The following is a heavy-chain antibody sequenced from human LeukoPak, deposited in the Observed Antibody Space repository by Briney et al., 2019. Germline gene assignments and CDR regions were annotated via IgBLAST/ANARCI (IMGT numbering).Heavy chain of an antibody. CDR3: AVQGKDSSGWSPDY. Sequence: GGSLRLSCAASGFTFSSSGMHWVRQAPGKGLEWVAFIRYDGSNKYYADSVKGRLTISRDNSKNTLYLQMNSLRAEDTAVYYCAVQGKDSSGWSPDYWGQGTLVTVSS. CDR1: GFTFSSSG. D-gene: IGHD6-19*01. CDR2: IRYDGSNK. J-gene: IGHJ4*02. V-gene: IGHV3-30*02.